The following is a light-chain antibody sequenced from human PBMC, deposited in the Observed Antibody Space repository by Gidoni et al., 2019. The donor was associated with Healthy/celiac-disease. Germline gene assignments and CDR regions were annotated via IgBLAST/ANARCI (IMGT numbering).Light chain of an antibody. CDR2: AAS. Sequence: DIQMTQTPSSLSASVGDRVTITCRASQSISSYLNWYHQKPGKAPKLLIYAASSLQRGVPSRFSCSGSGTDFPLTISSLQPEDFATFYCQPSYSTPKTFGQGTKVEIK. J-gene: IGKJ1*01. CDR1: QSISSY. CDR3: QPSYSTPKT. V-gene: IGKV1-39*01.